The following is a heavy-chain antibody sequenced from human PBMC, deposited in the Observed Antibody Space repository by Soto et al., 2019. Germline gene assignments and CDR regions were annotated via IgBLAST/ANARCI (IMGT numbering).Heavy chain of an antibody. CDR3: TKDITMIVETTSDPGY. D-gene: IGHD3-22*01. CDR2: IKSKTDGGTT. J-gene: IGHJ4*02. V-gene: IGHV3-15*01. CDR1: GFTFSNAW. Sequence: GGSLRLSCAASGFTFSNAWMSWVRQAPGKGLEWVGRIKSKTDGGTTDYAAPVKGRFTISRDDSKNTLYLQMNSLKTEDTAVYYCTKDITMIVETTSDPGYWGQGTLVTVYS.